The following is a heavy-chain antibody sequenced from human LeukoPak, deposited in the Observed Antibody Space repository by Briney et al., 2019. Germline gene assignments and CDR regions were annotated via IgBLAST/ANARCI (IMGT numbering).Heavy chain of an antibody. CDR1: GGSISSNY. V-gene: IGHV4-59*01. Sequence: SETLSLTCTVSGGSISSNYWRWIRQPPGKGLEWIGYIHYSGSSTNYNPSLKSRLTISVDTSKNQYSLQLSPVTAADTAVYYCARLAVAITPYYFDYWSQGTLVTVSS. J-gene: IGHJ4*02. D-gene: IGHD6-19*01. CDR3: ARLAVAITPYYFDY. CDR2: IHYSGSST.